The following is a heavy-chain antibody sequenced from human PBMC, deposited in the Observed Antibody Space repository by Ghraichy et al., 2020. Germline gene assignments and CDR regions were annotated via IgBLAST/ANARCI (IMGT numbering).Heavy chain of an antibody. CDR2: IFYSGNT. CDR1: GGSVSSGSYY. V-gene: IGHV4-61*01. CDR3: ARELAYYDSSGYRHTQGWFDP. D-gene: IGHD3-22*01. Sequence: SETLSLTCSVSGGSVSSGSYYWSWIRQPPGKGLEWIGYIFYSGNTNYNPSLKSRVTISVDRSKNQFSLKLRSVTAADTALYYCARELAYYDSSGYRHTQGWFDPWGRGTLVTVSS. J-gene: IGHJ5*02.